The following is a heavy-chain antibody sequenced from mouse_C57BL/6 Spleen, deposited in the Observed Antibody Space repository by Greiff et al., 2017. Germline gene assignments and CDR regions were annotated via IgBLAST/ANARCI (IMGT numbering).Heavy chain of an antibody. CDR2: INPSSGYT. CDR3: ARSSYAQGYAMDY. CDR1: GYTFTSYW. J-gene: IGHJ4*01. D-gene: IGHD3-2*02. Sequence: QVHVKQSGAELAKPGASVKLSCKASGYTFTSYWMHWVKQRPGQGLEWIGYINPSSGYTKYNQKFKDKATLTADKSSSTAYMQLSSLTYEDSAVYYCARSSYAQGYAMDYWGQGTSVTVSS. V-gene: IGHV1-7*01.